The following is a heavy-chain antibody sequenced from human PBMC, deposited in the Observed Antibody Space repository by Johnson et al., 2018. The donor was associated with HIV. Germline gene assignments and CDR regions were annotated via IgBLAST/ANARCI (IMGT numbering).Heavy chain of an antibody. CDR3: AKDPYYYDSSGYSPAFDI. D-gene: IGHD3-22*01. V-gene: IGHV3-11*04. CDR2: IRSSGSNT. Sequence: QVQLVESGGGLVKPGGSLRLSCAASGFTFGDYYMSWIRQAPGKGLEWVSYIRSSGSNTFYADSVKGRFTISRDKFKNTLYLQMNSLRTEDTALYYCAKDPYYYDSSGYSPAFDIWGQGTMVTVSS. J-gene: IGHJ3*02. CDR1: GFTFGDYY.